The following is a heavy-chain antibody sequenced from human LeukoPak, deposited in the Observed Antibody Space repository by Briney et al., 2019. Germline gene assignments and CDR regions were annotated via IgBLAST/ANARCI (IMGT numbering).Heavy chain of an antibody. CDR3: ARGGGYASPIGY. J-gene: IGHJ4*02. D-gene: IGHD5-12*01. V-gene: IGHV4-59*01. CDR1: GGSISTYY. Sequence: SETLSLTCTLSGGSISTYYWSWIRQPPGKGLEWIGYIYHGGSTNYSPSLKSRVTISVDTSKNQFSLKLSSVTAADTAVYYCARGGGYASPIGYWGQGALVTVSS. CDR2: IYHGGST.